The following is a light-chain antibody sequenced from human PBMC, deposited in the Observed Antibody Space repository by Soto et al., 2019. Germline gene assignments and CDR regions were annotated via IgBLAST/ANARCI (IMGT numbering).Light chain of an antibody. CDR1: SSDVGAYNH. CDR2: DVN. J-gene: IGLJ1*01. V-gene: IGLV2-14*03. Sequence: QSALTQPASVSGSPGQSITISCTGTSSDVGAYNHVSWYQHHPGKAPKLMIYDVNSRPSGVSNRFSGSKSGNTASLTISGLQAEDETDYYCCSYTTSTPYVFGTGTKVTVL. CDR3: CSYTTSTPYV.